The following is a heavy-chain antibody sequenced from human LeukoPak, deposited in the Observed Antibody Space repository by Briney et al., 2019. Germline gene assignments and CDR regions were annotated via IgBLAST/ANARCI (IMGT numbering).Heavy chain of an antibody. Sequence: SETLSLTCTVSGGSISSSRYYWGWLRQPPGKGLEWLGSIYYSGSTYYNPSLKSRVTISVDTSKNQFSLKLSSVTAADTAVYYCARHASRYCSSTSCYYWFDPWGQGTLVTVSS. D-gene: IGHD2-2*01. J-gene: IGHJ5*02. V-gene: IGHV4-39*01. CDR3: ARHASRYCSSTSCYYWFDP. CDR1: GGSISSSRYY. CDR2: IYYSGST.